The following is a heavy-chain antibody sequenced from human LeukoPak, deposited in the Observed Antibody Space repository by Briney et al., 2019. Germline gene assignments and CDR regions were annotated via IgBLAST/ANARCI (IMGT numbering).Heavy chain of an antibody. Sequence: SVKVSCKASGGTFISYAISWVRQAPGQGLEWMGGIIPIFGTANYARKFQGRVTITADESTSTAYMELSSLRSEDTAVYYCARGGVGAEGYFDYWGQGTLVTVSS. V-gene: IGHV1-69*13. D-gene: IGHD1-26*01. CDR3: ARGGVGAEGYFDY. CDR1: GGTFISYA. J-gene: IGHJ4*02. CDR2: IIPIFGTA.